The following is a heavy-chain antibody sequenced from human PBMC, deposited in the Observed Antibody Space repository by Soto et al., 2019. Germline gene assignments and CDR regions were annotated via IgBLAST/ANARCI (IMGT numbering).Heavy chain of an antibody. CDR3: AKGAVPSSYYYYYMDV. Sequence: GGSLRLSCAASGLTFSSYAMSWVRQAPGKGLEWVSDIGGSSASDYYADSGKGRSTISRDNSKNTLYLQMNSLRAEDTVVYYCAKGAVPSSYYYYYMDVWGKGTTVTVSS. CDR2: IGGSSASD. CDR1: GLTFSSYA. V-gene: IGHV3-23*01. J-gene: IGHJ6*03. D-gene: IGHD6-6*01.